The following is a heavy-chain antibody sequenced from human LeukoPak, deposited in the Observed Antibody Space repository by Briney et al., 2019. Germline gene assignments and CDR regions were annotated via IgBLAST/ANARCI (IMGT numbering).Heavy chain of an antibody. CDR1: GFTFDDYG. CDR2: INWNGGST. Sequence: GGSLRLSCAAFGFTFDDYGMSWVRQAPGKGLEWVSGINWNGGSTGYADSVKGRFTISRDNAKNSLFLQMNSLRAEDTAMYYCARGPWSGSGWYFGYWGQGTLVTVSS. D-gene: IGHD6-19*01. V-gene: IGHV3-20*04. CDR3: ARGPWSGSGWYFGY. J-gene: IGHJ4*02.